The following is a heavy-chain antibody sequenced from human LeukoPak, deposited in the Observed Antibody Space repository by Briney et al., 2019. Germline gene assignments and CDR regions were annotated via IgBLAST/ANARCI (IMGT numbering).Heavy chain of an antibody. D-gene: IGHD3-3*01. CDR1: GGPISANEYY. V-gene: IGHV4-39*02. CDR2: MHYRGPT. CDR3: ARRGRLLEWLSFFDY. J-gene: IGHJ4*02. Sequence: PSETLSLTCSVSGGPISANEYYWVWIRQPPGKGLEWIGSMHYRGPTYYNPSLRSRVTMSVDTSKNTFSLNLSPVSASDTAVYYCARRGRLLEWLSFFDYWGQGTLVTVSS.